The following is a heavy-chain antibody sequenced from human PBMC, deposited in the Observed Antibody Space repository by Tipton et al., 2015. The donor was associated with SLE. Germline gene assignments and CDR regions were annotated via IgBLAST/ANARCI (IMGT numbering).Heavy chain of an antibody. CDR3: ARGPPFMEWERNWFDP. CDR1: GVSISSTNYY. Sequence: TLSLTCAVSGVSISSTNYYWVWIRQTPGKGLEWIGSTPTRGNTYYNPSLRRRVTISLDTSENQFTLKLTSVTAADTAVYYCARGPPFMEWERNWFDPWGQGTQVTVSS. D-gene: IGHD3-3*02. CDR2: TPTRGNT. V-gene: IGHV4-39*06. J-gene: IGHJ5*02.